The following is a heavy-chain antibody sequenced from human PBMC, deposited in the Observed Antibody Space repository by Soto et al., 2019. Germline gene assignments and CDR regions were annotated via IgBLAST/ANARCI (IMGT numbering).Heavy chain of an antibody. D-gene: IGHD3-22*01. CDR3: AKLEYDASGSTNPHFDY. J-gene: IGHJ4*02. CDR2: IKRNGSEK. CDR1: GFNFGSYW. Sequence: PGVSLRLSCLASGFNFGSYWMSWVRQAPGKGMEWLATIKRNGSEKKYVDSVKGRFTTSRDNAKNSLYLQMNSLRHEDTAVYYCAKLEYDASGSTNPHFDYWGQGTPVTVSA. V-gene: IGHV3-7*01.